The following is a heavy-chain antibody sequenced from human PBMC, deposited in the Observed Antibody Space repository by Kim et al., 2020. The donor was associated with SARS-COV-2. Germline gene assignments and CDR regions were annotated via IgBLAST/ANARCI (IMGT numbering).Heavy chain of an antibody. CDR2: IKQDGSEK. CDR3: ARADSSGAFDY. CDR1: GFTFSSYW. J-gene: IGHJ4*02. Sequence: GGSLRLSCAVSGFTFSSYWMSWVRQAPGKGLEWVANIKQDGSEKYYGDSVKGRFTVSRDNAKNSVYLQMNSLRVEDTAVYYCARADSSGAFDYWGQGSLVTVSS. D-gene: IGHD3-22*01. V-gene: IGHV3-7*03.